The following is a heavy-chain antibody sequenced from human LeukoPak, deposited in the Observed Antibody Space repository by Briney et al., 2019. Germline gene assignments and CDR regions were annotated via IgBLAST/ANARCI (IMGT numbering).Heavy chain of an antibody. CDR1: GGSVSSGSYY. CDR2: IYYTAST. J-gene: IGHJ5*02. V-gene: IGHV4-61*01. CDR3: AREWITGGSYPRWFDP. D-gene: IGHD1-26*01. Sequence: SETLSLTCTVSGGSVSSGSYYWSWIRQPPCKRLEWIGYIYYTASTTYNPSLKSRVTMSLDTSKNQFSLKLTSVTAADTAVYYCAREWITGGSYPRWFDPWGQGTLVTVSS.